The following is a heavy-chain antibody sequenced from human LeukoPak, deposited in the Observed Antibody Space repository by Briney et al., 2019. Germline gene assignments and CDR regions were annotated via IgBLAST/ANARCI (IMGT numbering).Heavy chain of an antibody. CDR1: GGSISSSNW. CDR2: IYHSGST. CDR3: ARRYSNYVLDYYYYGMDV. J-gene: IGHJ6*02. D-gene: IGHD4-11*01. Sequence: SETLSLTCTVSGGSISSSNWWSWVRQPPGKGLEWIGEIYHSGSTNYNPSLKSRVTISVDKSKNQFSLKLSSVTAADTAVYYCARRYSNYVLDYYYYGMDVWGQGTTVTVSS. V-gene: IGHV4-4*02.